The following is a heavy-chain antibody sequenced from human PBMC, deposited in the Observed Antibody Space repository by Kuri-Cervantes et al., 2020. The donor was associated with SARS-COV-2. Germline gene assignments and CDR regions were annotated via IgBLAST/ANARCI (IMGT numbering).Heavy chain of an antibody. CDR2: INPNSGVT. D-gene: IGHD3-22*01. Sequence: ASVKVSCKASGYTFTGYYMHWVRQAPGQGLEWMGSINPNSGVTNYGQKFQGWVTMTRDKSIRTVYMGLSRLRSDDTAMYYCARTTHFRRLVVISPGGAFDIWGQGTMVTVSS. J-gene: IGHJ3*02. V-gene: IGHV1-2*04. CDR1: GYTFTGYY. CDR3: ARTTHFRRLVVISPGGAFDI.